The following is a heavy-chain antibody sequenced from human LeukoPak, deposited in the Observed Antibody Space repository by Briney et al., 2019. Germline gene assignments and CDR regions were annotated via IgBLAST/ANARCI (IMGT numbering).Heavy chain of an antibody. V-gene: IGHV3-15*07. D-gene: IGHD2-15*01. Sequence: GGSLRLSCAASGFTFSDAWMHWVRQAPGKGLEWVGLIKRRTDGGTSNYAAPVKGRFAISRDDSEDTLFLQMDSLKSEDTGVYYCTTGYTSASHDAYWGQGTLVTVSS. J-gene: IGHJ4*02. CDR3: TTGYTSASHDAY. CDR2: IKRRTDGGTS. CDR1: GFTFSDAW.